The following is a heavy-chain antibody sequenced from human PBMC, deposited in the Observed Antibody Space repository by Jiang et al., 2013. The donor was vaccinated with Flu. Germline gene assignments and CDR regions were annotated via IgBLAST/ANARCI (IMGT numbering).Heavy chain of an antibody. Sequence: GLVKPSETLSLTCTVSGGSISSSSYYWGWIRQPPGKGLEWIGSIYYSGSTYYNPSLKSRVTISVDTSKNQFSLKLSSVTAADTAVYYCATEAQWLVRPFDYWGPGNPGHRLL. D-gene: IGHD6-19*01. V-gene: IGHV4-39*01. CDR1: GGSISSSSYY. J-gene: IGHJ4*02. CDR3: ATEAQWLVRPFDY. CDR2: IYYSGST.